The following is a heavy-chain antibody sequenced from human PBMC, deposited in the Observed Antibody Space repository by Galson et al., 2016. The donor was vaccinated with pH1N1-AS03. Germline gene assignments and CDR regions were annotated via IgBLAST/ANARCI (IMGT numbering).Heavy chain of an antibody. Sequence: QSGAEVKKPGEPLKISCKGSGYTFTNYWTAWVRQMPGKGLEWMGLIFARDSDTRYSPSFQGQITISADKSINTAYLQWSSLKASVTAMYYCARATGTAGGVDYWGQGTLVSVSS. D-gene: IGHD1-1*01. V-gene: IGHV5-51*01. CDR2: IFARDSDT. CDR3: ARATGTAGGVDY. CDR1: GYTFTNYW. J-gene: IGHJ4*02.